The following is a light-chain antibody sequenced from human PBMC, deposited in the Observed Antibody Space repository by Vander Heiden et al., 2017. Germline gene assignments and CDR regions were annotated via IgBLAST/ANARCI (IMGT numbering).Light chain of an antibody. CDR2: SNN. J-gene: IGLJ2*01. Sequence: QSVLTQPHSAYGNPRQRVTISCSGSSSNIRSNTVNWYQQLPGTAPKLLIHSNNQRPSGVPDRFSGSKSGSSASLAISGRQSEDEADYYCAAWDDSLNGLVVFGGGTKLTVV. CDR3: AAWDDSLNGLVV. V-gene: IGLV1-44*01. CDR1: SSNIRSNT.